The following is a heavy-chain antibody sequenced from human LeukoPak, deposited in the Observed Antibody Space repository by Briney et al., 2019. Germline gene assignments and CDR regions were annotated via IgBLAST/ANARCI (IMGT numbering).Heavy chain of an antibody. Sequence: GASVKGSCKVSGYTLTELSMLWVRQAPGKGLEWMGGFDPEDGETIYAQKFQGRVTMTEDTSTDTAYKELSSLRSEDTAVYYCATYDSSGYYYFDYWGQGTLVTVSS. CDR2: FDPEDGET. J-gene: IGHJ4*02. D-gene: IGHD3-22*01. CDR1: GYTLTELS. V-gene: IGHV1-24*01. CDR3: ATYDSSGYYYFDY.